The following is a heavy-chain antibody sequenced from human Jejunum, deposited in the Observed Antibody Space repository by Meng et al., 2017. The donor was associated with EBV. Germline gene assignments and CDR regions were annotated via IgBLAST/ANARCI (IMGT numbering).Heavy chain of an antibody. V-gene: IGHV1-46*01. CDR3: ARTFGDYDAFDY. D-gene: IGHD4-17*01. CDR2: INTRGGTT. Sequence: QWQLVQSGAEVKKPVASVKVSCKASGYTFTTYFLHWVRQAPGQGLEWMGIINTRGGTTTYAQGFQGRVTMSRDTSTGTVYMDLSGLTSEDTAMYYCARTFGDYDAFDYWGQGTLVTVSS. CDR1: GYTFTTYF. J-gene: IGHJ4*02.